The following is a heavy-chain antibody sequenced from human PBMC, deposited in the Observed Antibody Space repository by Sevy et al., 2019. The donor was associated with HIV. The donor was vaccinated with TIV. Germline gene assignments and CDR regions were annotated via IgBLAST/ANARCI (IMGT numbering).Heavy chain of an antibody. CDR2: ISYDGSNK. Sequence: GGSLRLSCAASGFTFSSYAMHWVRQAPGKGLEWVAVISYDGSNKYYADSVKGRCTISRDNSKNTLYLQMNSLRAEDTAVYYCARDGTRGSSWYLGRYYWGQGTLVTVSS. D-gene: IGHD6-13*01. V-gene: IGHV3-30-3*01. CDR3: ARDGTRGSSWYLGRYY. J-gene: IGHJ4*02. CDR1: GFTFSSYA.